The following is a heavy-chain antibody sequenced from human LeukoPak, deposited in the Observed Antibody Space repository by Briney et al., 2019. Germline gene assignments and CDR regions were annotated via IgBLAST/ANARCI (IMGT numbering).Heavy chain of an antibody. Sequence: WASVKVSCKASGYTFTGYYMHWVRQAPGQGLEWMGWINPNSGGTNYAQKFQGRVTMTRDTSISTAYMELSRLRSDDTAVYYCARNLWFGELPLDYWGQGTLVTVSS. CDR1: GYTFTGYY. D-gene: IGHD3-10*01. J-gene: IGHJ4*02. V-gene: IGHV1-2*02. CDR3: ARNLWFGELPLDY. CDR2: INPNSGGT.